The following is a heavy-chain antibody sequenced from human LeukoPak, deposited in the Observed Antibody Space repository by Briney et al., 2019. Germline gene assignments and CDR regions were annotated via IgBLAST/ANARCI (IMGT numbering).Heavy chain of an antibody. CDR2: IASDGGAK. CDR1: GFSFSNHG. Sequence: GTSLRLSCVASGFSFSNHGMHWVRQAPGKGLGWVSVIASDGGAKFYADSVKGRFTLSRDNPKNMFFLQMNLLTVEDTAIYYCAREATWGQWYFDHWGQGTPVTV. J-gene: IGHJ4*02. D-gene: IGHD6-19*01. CDR3: AREATWGQWYFDH. V-gene: IGHV3-30*03.